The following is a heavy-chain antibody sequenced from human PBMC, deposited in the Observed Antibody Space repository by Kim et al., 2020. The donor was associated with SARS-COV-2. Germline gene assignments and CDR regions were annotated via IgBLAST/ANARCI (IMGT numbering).Heavy chain of an antibody. CDR3: ARQSGSYSEDYYFDY. D-gene: IGHD1-26*01. J-gene: IGHJ4*02. V-gene: IGHV3-66*04. Sequence: ADSVKGRFTISRDNSKNTLYLQMNSLRAEDTAVYYCARQSGSYSEDYYFDYWGQGTLVTVSS.